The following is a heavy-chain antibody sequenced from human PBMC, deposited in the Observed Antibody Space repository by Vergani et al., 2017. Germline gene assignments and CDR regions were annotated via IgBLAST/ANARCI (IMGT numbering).Heavy chain of an antibody. CDR2: IYTSGST. CDR3: ARGAGFDY. D-gene: IGHD6-13*01. CDR1: GGSFSGYY. Sequence: QVHLQQWGAGLLKPSETLSLTCALYGGSFSGYYWSWIRQPPVKGLEWIGRIYTSGSTNYNPSLKSRVTMSVDTSKNQFSLKLSSVTAADTAVYYCARGAGFDYWGQGTLVTVSS. J-gene: IGHJ4*02. V-gene: IGHV4-59*10.